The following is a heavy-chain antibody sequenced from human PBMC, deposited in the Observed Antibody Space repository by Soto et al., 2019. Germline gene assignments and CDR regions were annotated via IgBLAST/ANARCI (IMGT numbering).Heavy chain of an antibody. V-gene: IGHV4-31*03. J-gene: IGHJ6*02. CDR1: GGSISSGDYY. Sequence: QVQLQESGPGLVKPSQTLSLTCTVSGGSISSGDYYWIWIRQHPGKGLEWIGYIYYSGSTYYNPSLKSRVTISVDTSRNQFCLKLSSVTAADTAVYYCARAPLISIFFAYGMDVWGQGTTVTVSS. CDR2: IYYSGST. CDR3: ARAPLISIFFAYGMDV. D-gene: IGHD3-3*02.